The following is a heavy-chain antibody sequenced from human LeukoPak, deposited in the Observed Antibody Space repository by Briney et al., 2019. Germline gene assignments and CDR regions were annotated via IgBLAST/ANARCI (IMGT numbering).Heavy chain of an antibody. V-gene: IGHV4-38-2*02. CDR3: ARDRAVAVEGNWFDP. D-gene: IGHD6-19*01. Sequence: SETLSLTCTVSGYSISSGYYWGWIRQPPGKGLEWIGSIYHSGSTYYNPSLKSRVTISVDTSKNQFSLKLSSVTAADTAVYYCARDRAVAVEGNWFDPWGQGTLVTVSS. J-gene: IGHJ5*02. CDR2: IYHSGST. CDR1: GYSISSGYY.